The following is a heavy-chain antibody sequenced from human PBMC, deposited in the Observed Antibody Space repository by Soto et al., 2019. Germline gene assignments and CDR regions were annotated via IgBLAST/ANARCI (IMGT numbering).Heavy chain of an antibody. CDR2: VYSSGIP. J-gene: IGHJ4*02. V-gene: IGHV4-39*01. Sequence: QLHLQESGPGLVKPSETLSLTCTVSGDSFSTSRYYWDWIRQPPGKELEWIGTVYSSGIPYYNPSLKSRVTMSVDTSKNQFSPRLNSAIAADTAVYYCARRRGLSAPFDDWGQGTLVTVSS. CDR1: GDSFSTSRYY. CDR3: ARRRGLSAPFDD.